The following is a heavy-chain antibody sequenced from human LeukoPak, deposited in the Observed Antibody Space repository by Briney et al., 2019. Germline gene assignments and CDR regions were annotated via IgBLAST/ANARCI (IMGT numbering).Heavy chain of an antibody. CDR1: GYTFTGYY. CDR3: ARVSFGIAVAGADY. D-gene: IGHD6-19*01. J-gene: IGHJ4*02. V-gene: IGHV1-2*02. Sequence: ASVKVSCKASGYTFTGYYMHWVRQAPGQGLEWMGWINPNSGGTNYAQKFQGRVTMTRDTSISTAYMELSRLRSDDTAVYYCARVSFGIAVAGADYWGQGPLVTVSS. CDR2: INPNSGGT.